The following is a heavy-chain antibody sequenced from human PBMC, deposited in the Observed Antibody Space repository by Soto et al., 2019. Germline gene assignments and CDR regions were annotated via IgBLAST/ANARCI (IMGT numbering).Heavy chain of an antibody. CDR1: GFTFSSYG. V-gene: IGHV3-30*18. J-gene: IGHJ4*02. CDR3: AKDVLLRGSGSLTEYFDY. D-gene: IGHD3-10*01. CDR2: ISYDGSNK. Sequence: GGSLRLSCAASGFTFSSYGMHWVRQAPCKGLEWVAVISYDGSNKYYADSVKGRFTISRDNSKNTLYLQMNSLRAEDTAVYYCAKDVLLRGSGSLTEYFDYWGQGTLVTVSS.